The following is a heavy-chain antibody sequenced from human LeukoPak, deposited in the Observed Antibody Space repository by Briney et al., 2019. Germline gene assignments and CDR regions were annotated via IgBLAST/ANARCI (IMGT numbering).Heavy chain of an antibody. D-gene: IGHD6-19*01. J-gene: IGHJ4*02. CDR3: AKDILPPGLSVAAPRYYFDY. CDR2: ISGSGGTT. V-gene: IGHV3-23*01. Sequence: PGGSLRLSCAASGFTFSTYDMTWARQAPGKGLEWVSAISGSGGTTYYADSVKGRFTISRDNSKNTLYLHMSSLRAEDTATYYCAKDILPPGLSVAAPRYYFDYWGQGTLVTVSS. CDR1: GFTFSTYD.